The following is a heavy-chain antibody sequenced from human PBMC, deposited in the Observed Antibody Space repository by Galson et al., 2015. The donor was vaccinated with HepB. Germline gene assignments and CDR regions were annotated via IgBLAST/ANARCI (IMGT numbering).Heavy chain of an antibody. CDR2: TFYRSKWYH. CDR3: TRGILASGNDH. CDR1: GDSVSSHSTA. J-gene: IGHJ5*02. Sequence: CAISGDSVSSHSTAWNWIRQSPSRGLEWLGKTFYRSKWYHESAVSVRSRITFYPDTSKNQLSLQLKSVTPEDTAVYYCTRGILASGNDHWGQGTLVTVPS. D-gene: IGHD6-13*01. V-gene: IGHV6-1*01.